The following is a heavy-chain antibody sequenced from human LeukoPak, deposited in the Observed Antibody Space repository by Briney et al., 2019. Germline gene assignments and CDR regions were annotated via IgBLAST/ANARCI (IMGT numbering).Heavy chain of an antibody. CDR3: ARDLAYCGGDCPYNWFDP. D-gene: IGHD2-21*02. J-gene: IGHJ5*02. CDR1: DYSITTGNY. Sequence: PSETLSLTCSVSDYSITTGNYWAWIRQPAGEGLEWIGRIYTSGSTNYNPSLKSRVTMSVDTSKNQFSLKLSSVTAADTAVYYCARDLAYCGGDCPYNWFDPWGQGTLVTVSS. CDR2: IYTSGST. V-gene: IGHV4-4*07.